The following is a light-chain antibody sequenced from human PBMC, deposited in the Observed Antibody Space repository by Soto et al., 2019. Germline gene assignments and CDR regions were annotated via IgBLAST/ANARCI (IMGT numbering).Light chain of an antibody. V-gene: IGKV4-1*01. J-gene: IGKJ4*01. Sequence: DIVMTQSPDSLAVSLGERATINCKSSQSLFYSTNNRNFLAWYQQKPGQPPKLLINWASTRDSGVADRFSGSGSGTNFTLTISSLQAEDVAVYYCQQYFSTPLTFGGGTKVEIK. CDR2: WAS. CDR3: QQYFSTPLT. CDR1: QSLFYSTNNRNF.